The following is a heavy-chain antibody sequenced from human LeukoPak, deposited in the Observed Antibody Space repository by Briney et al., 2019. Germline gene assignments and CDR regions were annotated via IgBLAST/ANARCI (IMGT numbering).Heavy chain of an antibody. CDR3: ARSVGATTDWFDP. V-gene: IGHV3-33*01. CDR1: GFIFSSYG. J-gene: IGHJ5*02. CDR2: IWYDGSNK. D-gene: IGHD1-26*01. Sequence: GGSLRLSCAASGFIFSSYGMYWVRQAPGKGLEWVAVIWYDGSNKYYGDSVRGRFTISRDNSKNMLYLEMNSLRGEDTAVYYCARSVGATTDWFDPWGQGTQVIVSS.